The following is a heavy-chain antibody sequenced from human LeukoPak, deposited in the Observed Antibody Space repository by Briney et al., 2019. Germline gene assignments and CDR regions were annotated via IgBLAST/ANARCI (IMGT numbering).Heavy chain of an antibody. CDR3: ARDLPNYDILTGYRWFDP. CDR1: GFTFDDYA. V-gene: IGHV3-9*01. Sequence: GRSLRLSCAASGFTFDDYAMHWVRQAPGKGLEWVSGISWNSGSIGYADSVKGRFTTSRDNAKNSLYLQMNSLRAEDTAVYYCARDLPNYDILTGYRWFDPWGQGTLVTVSS. D-gene: IGHD3-9*01. J-gene: IGHJ5*02. CDR2: ISWNSGSI.